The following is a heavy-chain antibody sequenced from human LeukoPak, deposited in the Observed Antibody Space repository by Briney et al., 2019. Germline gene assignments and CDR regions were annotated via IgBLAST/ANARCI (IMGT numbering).Heavy chain of an antibody. CDR1: GYTFTDYY. CDR2: INPNSGGT. D-gene: IGHD3-10*01. J-gene: IGHJ6*03. Sequence: ASVKVSCKASGYTFTDYYMHWVRQAPGQGLEWMGWINPNSGGTNYAQKFQGRVTMTRDTSISTAYMELSRLRSEDTAVYYCARDGDGSGSYYNYYYMDVWGKGTTVTVSS. V-gene: IGHV1-2*02. CDR3: ARDGDGSGSYYNYYYMDV.